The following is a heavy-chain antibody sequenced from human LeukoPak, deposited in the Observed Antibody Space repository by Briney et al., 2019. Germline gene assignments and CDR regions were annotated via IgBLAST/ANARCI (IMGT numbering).Heavy chain of an antibody. CDR2: IYYSGSH. V-gene: IGHV4-59*01. D-gene: IGHD1-26*01. J-gene: IGHJ5*02. CDR1: GGSISSYY. CDR3: ASGSHPLNWFDP. Sequence: SETLSLTCAVSGGSISSYYWSWIRQPPGKGLEWIGEIYYSGSHKYNPSLKSRLTISLDTSKNQFSLELRFVTSADTAVYYCASGSHPLNWFDPWGQGTLVTVSS.